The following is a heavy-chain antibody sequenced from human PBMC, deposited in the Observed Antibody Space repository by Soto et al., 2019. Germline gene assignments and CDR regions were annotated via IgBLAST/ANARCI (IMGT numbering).Heavy chain of an antibody. CDR3: AKGRSYYYYGVDV. Sequence: GGSLRLSCAASGFTFSISSMNWVRQAPGKGLEWVSDIIDSGGSTYYADSVKGRFTISRDNSKSTLYLQMNSLRAENTALYYCAKGRSYYYYGVDVWGQGTTVTVSS. J-gene: IGHJ6*02. V-gene: IGHV3-23*01. CDR1: GFTFSISS. CDR2: IIDSGGST.